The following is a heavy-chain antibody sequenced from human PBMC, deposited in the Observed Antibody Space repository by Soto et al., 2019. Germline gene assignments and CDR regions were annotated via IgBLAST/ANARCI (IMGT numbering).Heavy chain of an antibody. CDR2: IYYSGST. D-gene: IGHD6-6*01. CDR1: GGSISSYY. V-gene: IGHV4-59*01. Sequence: SETLSLTCTVSGGSISSYYWSWIRQPPGKGLEWIGYIYYSGSTNYNPSLKSRVTISVDTSKNQFSLKLSSVTAADTAVYYCARSIAARRYFDYWGQGTLVTVSS. CDR3: ARSIAARRYFDY. J-gene: IGHJ4*02.